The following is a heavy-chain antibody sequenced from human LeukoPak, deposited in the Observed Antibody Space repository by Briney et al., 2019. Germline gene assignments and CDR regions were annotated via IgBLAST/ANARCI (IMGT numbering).Heavy chain of an antibody. CDR3: AREAAAYCSGGSCYPRY. D-gene: IGHD2-15*01. CDR1: GFTFSSYW. V-gene: IGHV3-74*01. J-gene: IGHJ4*02. CDR2: IKSDESST. Sequence: GGSLRLSCAASGFTFSSYWMHWVRQAPGKGLVWVSRIKSDESSTTYADSVKGRFTIFRDNAKNTLYLQMNSLRAEDTAVYYCAREAAAYCSGGSCYPRYWGQGTLVTVSS.